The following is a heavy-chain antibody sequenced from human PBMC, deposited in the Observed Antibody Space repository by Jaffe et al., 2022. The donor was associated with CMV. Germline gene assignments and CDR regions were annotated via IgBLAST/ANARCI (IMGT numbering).Heavy chain of an antibody. Sequence: EVQLLESGGGLVQPGGSLRLSCAASGFTFSSYAMSWVRQAPGKGLEWVSAISGSGGSTYYADSVKGRFTISRDNSKNTLYLQMNSLRAEDTAVYYCAKEARSGWDDYGDYGRVNYYYYGMDVWGQGTTVTVSS. J-gene: IGHJ6*02. V-gene: IGHV3-23*01. CDR1: GFTFSSYA. CDR2: ISGSGGST. D-gene: IGHD4-17*01. CDR3: AKEARSGWDDYGDYGRVNYYYYGMDV.